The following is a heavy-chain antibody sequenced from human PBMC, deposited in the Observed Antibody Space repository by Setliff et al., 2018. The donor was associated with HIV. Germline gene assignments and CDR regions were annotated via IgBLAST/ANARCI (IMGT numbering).Heavy chain of an antibody. D-gene: IGHD3-3*01. CDR3: ARRGKERGSGYFSRSLYYFDY. CDR2: VHHSGST. J-gene: IGHJ4*02. CDR1: SDSISSSY. V-gene: IGHV4-59*12. Sequence: SETLSLTCTVSSDSISSSYWTWIRQPPGQGLEWIGYVHHSGSTKYNASLRSRVTISVDTSKNQFSLKLSSVTAADTAVYYCARRGKERGSGYFSRSLYYFDYWGQGTLVTVSS.